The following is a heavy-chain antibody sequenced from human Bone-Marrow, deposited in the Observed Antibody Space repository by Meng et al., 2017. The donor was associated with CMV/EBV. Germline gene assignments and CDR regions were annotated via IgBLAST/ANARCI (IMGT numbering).Heavy chain of an antibody. CDR2: ISTTGTYI. J-gene: IGHJ5*02. CDR3: AKFGVSCAGSGCFARGWFDP. Sequence: GGSLRLSCAASGFSFGSYSMSWVRQAPGKGLEWVASISTTGTYIYYANSVRGRFTISRDSATKSLYLQMNSLTSEDTAIYYCAKFGVSCAGSGCFARGWFDPCGQGTLVTVSS. V-gene: IGHV3-21*01. D-gene: IGHD3-3*01. CDR1: GFSFGSYS.